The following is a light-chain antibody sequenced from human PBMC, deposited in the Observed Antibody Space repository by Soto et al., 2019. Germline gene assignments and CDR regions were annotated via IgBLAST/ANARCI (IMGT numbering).Light chain of an antibody. Sequence: QSALTQPASVSGSPGQSITISCTGTSSDIGGYNYVSWYQQHPGKAPKLMIYEVSYRPSGISIRFSGSKSGNTASLTISGLQAEGEADYYCSSYTSSSTRVFGGGTKLTVL. J-gene: IGLJ3*02. CDR2: EVS. CDR1: SSDIGGYNY. CDR3: SSYTSSSTRV. V-gene: IGLV2-14*01.